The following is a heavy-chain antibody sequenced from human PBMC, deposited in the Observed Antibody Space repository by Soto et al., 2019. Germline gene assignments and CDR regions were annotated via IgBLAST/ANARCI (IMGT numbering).Heavy chain of an antibody. D-gene: IGHD1-1*01. J-gene: IGHJ4*02. Sequence: GGSLRLSCAASGFNFRNFYMHWVRQAPGKGPVWVSRINPDGSATTYADSVKGRFTISRDNAKNTLFLQVNSLRVEDTAVYYCVRDMWGTGDCWGQGTLVTVSS. CDR3: VRDMWGTGDC. V-gene: IGHV3-74*03. CDR1: GFNFRNFY. CDR2: INPDGSAT.